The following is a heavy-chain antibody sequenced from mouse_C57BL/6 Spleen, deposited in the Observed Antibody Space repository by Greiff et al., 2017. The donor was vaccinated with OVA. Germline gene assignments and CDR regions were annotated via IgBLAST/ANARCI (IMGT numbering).Heavy chain of an antibody. Sequence: VQLQESGPELVKPGASVKISCKASGYAFSSSWMNWVKQRPGKGLEWIGRIYPGDGDTNYNGKFKGKATLTADKSSSTAYMQLSSLTSEDSAVYFCARGDDYFDYWGQGTTLTVSS. CDR3: ARGDDYFDY. D-gene: IGHD3-3*01. CDR1: GYAFSSSW. J-gene: IGHJ2*01. V-gene: IGHV1-82*01. CDR2: IYPGDGDT.